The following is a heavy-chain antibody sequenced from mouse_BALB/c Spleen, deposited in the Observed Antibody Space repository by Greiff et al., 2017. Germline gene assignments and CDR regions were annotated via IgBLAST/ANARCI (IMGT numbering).Heavy chain of an antibody. CDR1: GYSFTGYN. CDR3: ARVLGDGYYDAMDY. Sequence: EVKLQESGPELEKPGASVKISCKASGYSFTGYNMNWVKQSNGKSLEWIGNIAPYYGGTSYNQKFKGKATLTVDKSSSTAYMQLKSLTSEDSAVYYCARVLGDGYYDAMDYWGQGTSVTVSS. D-gene: IGHD2-3*01. J-gene: IGHJ4*01. V-gene: IGHV1-39*01. CDR2: IAPYYGGT.